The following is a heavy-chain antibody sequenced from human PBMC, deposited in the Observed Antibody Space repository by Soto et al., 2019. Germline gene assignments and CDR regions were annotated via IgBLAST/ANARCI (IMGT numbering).Heavy chain of an antibody. CDR1: GFTFSNYA. J-gene: IGHJ3*02. D-gene: IGHD5-12*01. CDR2: TSGSGTKT. CDR3: AKDPYSGYDHQAFDI. Sequence: EVQLLESGGGLVQPGGSLRLSCEASGFTFSNYAMSWVRQAPGKGLEWGSGTSGSGTKTDYADSVKGRFMISRDNSKNTLYLQINGLRAGNTAVYYCAKDPYSGYDHQAFDIWGQGTIVTVSS. V-gene: IGHV3-23*01.